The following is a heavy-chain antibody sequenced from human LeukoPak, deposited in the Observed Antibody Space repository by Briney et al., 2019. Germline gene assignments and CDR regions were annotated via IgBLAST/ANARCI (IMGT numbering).Heavy chain of an antibody. CDR2: IYYSGST. Sequence: PSETLSLTCTVSGGSISSYYWSWIRQPPGKGLEWIGYIYYSGSTNYNPSLKSRVTISVDTSKNQFSLKLSSVTAADTAVYYCARVQTAAAGTYYYYYYGMDVWGQGTTVTVSS. V-gene: IGHV4-59*01. CDR1: GGSISSYY. J-gene: IGHJ6*02. CDR3: ARVQTAAAGTYYYYYYGMDV. D-gene: IGHD6-13*01.